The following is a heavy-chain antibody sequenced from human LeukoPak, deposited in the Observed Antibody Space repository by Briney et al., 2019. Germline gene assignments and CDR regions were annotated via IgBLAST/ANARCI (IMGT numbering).Heavy chain of an antibody. D-gene: IGHD3-10*01. Sequence: ASVKVSCKASGYTFTNYDINWVRQATGQGLEWMGWMNPNSGNTGYAQKFQGRVTITRDTSISTAYMELSSLRSEDTAVYYCARDGDYYGSGNFDYWGQGTLVTVSS. V-gene: IGHV1-8*03. CDR3: ARDGDYYGSGNFDY. CDR2: MNPNSGNT. J-gene: IGHJ4*02. CDR1: GYTFTNYD.